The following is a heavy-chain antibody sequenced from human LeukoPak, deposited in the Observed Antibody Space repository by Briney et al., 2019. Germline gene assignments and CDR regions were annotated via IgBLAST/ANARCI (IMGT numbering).Heavy chain of an antibody. V-gene: IGHV3-23*01. D-gene: IGHD6-19*01. CDR1: GITFSNYA. CDR2: ISGNGGTT. CDR3: AKYSKANSGWPFDS. Sequence: GGSLRLSCAASGITFSNYAMSWVRQAPGKGLEWVSIISGNGGTTYYADSVRGQFTISRDNSKNTLYLQMNSLRAEDTALYYCAKYSKANSGWPFDSWGQGTLVTVSS. J-gene: IGHJ4*02.